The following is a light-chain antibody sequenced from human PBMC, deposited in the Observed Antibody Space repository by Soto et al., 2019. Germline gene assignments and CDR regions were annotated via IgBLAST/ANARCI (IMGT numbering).Light chain of an antibody. V-gene: IGLV1-47*01. CDR3: PAWDDSLTGRV. Sequence: QSVLTQPLSTSGTPGQRVTISCSGSISNIGKYYVYWYQQLPGTAPKLLIYRNDQRPSGVPDRFSASKSGTSASLAISGLRSEDEADYYCPAWDDSLTGRVFGGGTKLTVL. CDR2: RND. J-gene: IGLJ2*01. CDR1: ISNIGKYY.